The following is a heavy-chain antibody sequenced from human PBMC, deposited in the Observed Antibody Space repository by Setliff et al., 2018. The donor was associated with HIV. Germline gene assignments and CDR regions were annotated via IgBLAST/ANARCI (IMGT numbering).Heavy chain of an antibody. CDR3: AKPLTQWGVSPYHYAVDV. CDR2: IYTSGST. CDR1: GGSISSSSYY. Sequence: SETLSLTCTVSGGSISSSSYYWGWIRQPPGKGLEWIGRIYTSGSTNYNPSLKSRVTMSVDTSKNQFSLKLSSVTAADTAVYYCAKPLTQWGVSPYHYAVDVWGQGTTVTVSS. J-gene: IGHJ6*02. V-gene: IGHV4-61*05. D-gene: IGHD1-26*01.